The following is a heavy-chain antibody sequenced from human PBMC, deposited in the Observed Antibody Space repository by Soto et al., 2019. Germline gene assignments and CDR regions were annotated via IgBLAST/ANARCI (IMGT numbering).Heavy chain of an antibody. D-gene: IGHD2-15*01. CDR3: AREHGGNLDY. CDR1: GGSVSSGSYY. J-gene: IGHJ4*02. CDR2: IYYSGST. Sequence: ASETLSLTCTVSGGSVSSGSYYWSWIRQPPGKGLEWIGYIYYSGSTNYNPSLKSRVTISVDTSKNQFSLKLSSVTAADTAVYYCAREHGGNLDYWGQGTLVTVSS. V-gene: IGHV4-61*01.